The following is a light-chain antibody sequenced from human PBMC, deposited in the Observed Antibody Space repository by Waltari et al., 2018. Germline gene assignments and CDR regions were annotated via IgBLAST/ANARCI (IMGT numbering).Light chain of an antibody. Sequence: QSALTQPASVSGSPGQSITISCTGTSSYVGSFNLFSWYQQHPGKAPKLIIYEAKNRPSGVSNRFSGSKSGNTASLTISGLQADDEADYYCCSYTGTSPLYVFGTGTKVCVL. CDR2: EAK. J-gene: IGLJ1*01. CDR1: SSYVGSFNL. V-gene: IGLV2-23*01. CDR3: CSYTGTSPLYV.